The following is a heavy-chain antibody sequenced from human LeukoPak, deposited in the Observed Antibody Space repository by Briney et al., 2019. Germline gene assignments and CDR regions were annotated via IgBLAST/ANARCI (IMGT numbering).Heavy chain of an antibody. CDR1: GFTFSSYS. CDR2: ISSSSSYI. Sequence: PGGSLRLSCAASGFTFSSYSMNWVRQAPGKGLEWVSSISSSSSYIYYADSVRGRFTISRDNAKNSLYLQMNSLRAEDTAVYYCAKTDSGAARPYYFDYWGQGTLVTVFS. CDR3: AKTDSGAARPYYFDY. D-gene: IGHD6-6*01. J-gene: IGHJ4*02. V-gene: IGHV3-21*04.